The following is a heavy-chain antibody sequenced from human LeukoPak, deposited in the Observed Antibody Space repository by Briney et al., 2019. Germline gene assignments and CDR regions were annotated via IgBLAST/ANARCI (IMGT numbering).Heavy chain of an antibody. Sequence: SVKVSCKASGGTFSSYAISWVRQAPGQGLEWMGRVIPILGIANYAQKFQGRVTITADKSTSTAYMELGSLRSEDTAVYYCAREPVLLWFGELGYWGQGTLVTVSS. D-gene: IGHD3-10*01. J-gene: IGHJ4*02. CDR2: VIPILGIA. V-gene: IGHV1-69*04. CDR3: AREPVLLWFGELGY. CDR1: GGTFSSYA.